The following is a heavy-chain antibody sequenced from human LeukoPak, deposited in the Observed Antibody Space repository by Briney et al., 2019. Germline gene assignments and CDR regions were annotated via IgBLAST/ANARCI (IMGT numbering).Heavy chain of an antibody. D-gene: IGHD1-1*01. J-gene: IGHJ6*03. V-gene: IGHV4-39*01. Sequence: SETLSLTCTVSGGSISSSSYYWGWIRQPPGKGLEWIGSIYYSGSTYYNPSLKSRVTISVDTSKNQFSLKLSSVTAADTAVYYCARKTRPGNYYYYMDVWGKGTTVTVSS. CDR3: ARKTRPGNYYYYMDV. CDR1: GGSISSSSYY. CDR2: IYYSGST.